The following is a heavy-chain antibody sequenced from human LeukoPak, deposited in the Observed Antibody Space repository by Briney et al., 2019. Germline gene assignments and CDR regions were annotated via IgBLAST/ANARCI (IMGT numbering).Heavy chain of an antibody. J-gene: IGHJ4*02. Sequence: PGGSLRLSCAASGFAFSSFAMTWVRQSPGEGLEWVSSVSDSGVNTYYAGSVRGRFTVSRDNFKNILYLQMNSLTVEDTAFYYCSKGRGSTLTNIDFWGQGALVTVSS. CDR3: SKGRGSTLTNIDF. V-gene: IGHV3-23*01. CDR2: VSDSGVNT. D-gene: IGHD4-11*01. CDR1: GFAFSSFA.